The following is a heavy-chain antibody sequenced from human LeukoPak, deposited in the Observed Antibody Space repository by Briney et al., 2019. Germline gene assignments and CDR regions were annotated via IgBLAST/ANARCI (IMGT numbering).Heavy chain of an antibody. CDR2: ISYDGSNK. D-gene: IGHD3-10*01. CDR3: ARGDYYGSGSYYSVFDY. J-gene: IGHJ4*02. Sequence: GGSLRLSCAASGLTFSSYAMHWVRQAPGKGLEWVAVISYDGSNKYYADSVKGRFTISRDNSKNTLYLQMNSLRAEDTAVYYCARGDYYGSGSYYSVFDYWGQGTLVTVSS. CDR1: GLTFSSYA. V-gene: IGHV3-30*04.